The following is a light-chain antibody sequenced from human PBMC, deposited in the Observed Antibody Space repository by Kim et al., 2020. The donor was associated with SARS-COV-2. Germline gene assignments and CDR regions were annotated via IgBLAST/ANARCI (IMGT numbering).Light chain of an antibody. CDR2: VNN. CDR1: SSNIGAGYD. V-gene: IGLV1-40*01. Sequence: QSVLTQPPSVSGAPGQRVTISCTGNSSNIGAGYDVHWYQQLPGTAPKLLIYVNNNRPSGVPDRFPGSKSGTSASLAITGLQAEDEADYYCQSYDSSLSAWVFGGGTQLTVL. J-gene: IGLJ3*02. CDR3: QSYDSSLSAWV.